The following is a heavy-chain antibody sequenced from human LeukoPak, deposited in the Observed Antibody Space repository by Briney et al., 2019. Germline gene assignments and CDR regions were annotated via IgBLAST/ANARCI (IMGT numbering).Heavy chain of an antibody. CDR3: ARGIVGATDNFDY. Sequence: ASVKVSCKASGYTFTIYYIHWVRQAPGQGLEWMGIINPGGGSTSYTQKFQGRVTMTRDTSTSTVYMELYSLRSDDTAVYYCARGIVGATDNFDYWGQGTLVTVSS. D-gene: IGHD1-26*01. CDR2: INPGGGST. J-gene: IGHJ4*02. V-gene: IGHV1-46*01. CDR1: GYTFTIYY.